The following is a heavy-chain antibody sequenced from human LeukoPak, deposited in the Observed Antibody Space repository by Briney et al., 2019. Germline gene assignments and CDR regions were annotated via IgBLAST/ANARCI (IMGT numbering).Heavy chain of an antibody. V-gene: IGHV3-21*01. CDR2: ISGSGDNI. D-gene: IGHD3-22*01. Sequence: KPGGSLRLSCAASGFTFSGYRMNWVRQAPGKGLEWVSSISGSGDNIYYADSVKGRFTIHRDNDKSSLFLQMNSLRADDTALYYCASGGYYPHDRGQGTLVTVSS. CDR1: GFTFSGYR. CDR3: ASGGYYPHD. J-gene: IGHJ4*02.